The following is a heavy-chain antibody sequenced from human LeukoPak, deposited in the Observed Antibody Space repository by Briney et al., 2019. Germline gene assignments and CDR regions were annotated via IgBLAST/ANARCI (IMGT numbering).Heavy chain of an antibody. CDR3: ARGIAAFDY. D-gene: IGHD6-6*01. V-gene: IGHV3-30-3*01. J-gene: IGHJ4*02. Sequence: PGGSLRLSCAAFGFTFSSYAMHWVRQALGKGLEWVAVISYDGSNKYYADSVKGRFTISRDNSKNTLYLQMNSLRAEDTAVYYCARGIAAFDYWGQGTLVTVSS. CDR2: ISYDGSNK. CDR1: GFTFSSYA.